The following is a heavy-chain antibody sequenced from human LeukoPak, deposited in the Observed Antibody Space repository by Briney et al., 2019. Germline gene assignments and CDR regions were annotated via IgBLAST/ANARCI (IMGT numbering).Heavy chain of an antibody. V-gene: IGHV3-30*02. CDR1: GFTFNNYE. CDR3: ARGLSLSGYLDAFDI. CDR2: IRYDEDDK. J-gene: IGHJ3*02. Sequence: GGSLRLSCAASGFTFNNYEMHWVRQAPGKGLEWVAFIRYDEDDKYYADSVKGRFTISRDFSKNTLYLQMNRLRAEDTAVYFCARGLSLSGYLDAFDIWGQGTMVTVSS. D-gene: IGHD3-22*01.